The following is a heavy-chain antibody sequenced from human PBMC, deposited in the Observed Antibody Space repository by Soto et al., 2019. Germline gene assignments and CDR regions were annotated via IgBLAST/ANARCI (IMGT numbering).Heavy chain of an antibody. D-gene: IGHD4-17*01. J-gene: IGHJ4*02. V-gene: IGHV3-30-3*01. CDR1: GFTFSSYA. CDR2: ISYDGSNK. CDR3: ASIGGDYDLGGDYFDY. Sequence: QVQLVESGGGVVKPGRSLRLSCAASGFTFSSYAMHWVRQAPGKGLEWVAVISYDGSNKYYADSVKGRFTISRDNSKNTLYLQMNSLRAEDTAVYYCASIGGDYDLGGDYFDYWGQGTLVTVSS.